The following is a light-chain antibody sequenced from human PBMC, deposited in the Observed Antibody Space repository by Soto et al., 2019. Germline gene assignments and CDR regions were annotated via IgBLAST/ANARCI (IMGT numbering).Light chain of an antibody. Sequence: DIQLNQSHSTLSGSVGDRVTLTCLASQTISSWLAWYQQKPGKAPKLLIYKASTLKSGVPSRFSGSGSGTEFTLTISSLQPDDFATYYCQHYNSYSEAFGQGTKVDIK. CDR1: QTISSW. J-gene: IGKJ1*01. CDR2: KAS. V-gene: IGKV1-5*03. CDR3: QHYNSYSEA.